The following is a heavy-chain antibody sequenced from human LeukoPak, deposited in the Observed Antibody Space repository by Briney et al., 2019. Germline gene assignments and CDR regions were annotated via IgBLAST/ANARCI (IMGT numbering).Heavy chain of an antibody. J-gene: IGHJ4*02. D-gene: IGHD1-26*01. CDR2: IRYDGSNK. Sequence: PGGSLRLSCAASGFTFSSYGMHWVRQAPGKGLEWVAFIRYDGSNKYYADSVKGRFTISRDNSKNTLYLQMNSLKTEDTAVYYCTTDGGSYGEGFDYWGQGTLVTVSS. CDR3: TTDGGSYGEGFDY. V-gene: IGHV3-30*02. CDR1: GFTFSSYG.